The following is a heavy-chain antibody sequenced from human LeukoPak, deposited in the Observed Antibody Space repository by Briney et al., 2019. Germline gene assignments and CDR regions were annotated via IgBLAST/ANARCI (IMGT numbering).Heavy chain of an antibody. D-gene: IGHD6-19*01. CDR3: AKDGVAGTEDY. Sequence: GGSLRLSCVGSGFTFSSNAMSWVRQAPGKGLEWVSAISGSGGSTYYADSVKGRFTISRDNSKNTLYLQMNSLRAEDTAVYYCAKDGVAGTEDYWGQGTLVTVSS. V-gene: IGHV3-23*01. CDR1: GFTFSSNA. J-gene: IGHJ4*02. CDR2: ISGSGGST.